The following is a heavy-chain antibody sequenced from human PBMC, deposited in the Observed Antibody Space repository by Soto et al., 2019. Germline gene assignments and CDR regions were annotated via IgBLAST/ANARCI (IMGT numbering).Heavy chain of an antibody. V-gene: IGHV4-39*01. Sequence: PSETLSLTCTVSGGSISSSSYYWGWIRQPPGKGLEWIGSIYYSGSTYYNPSLKSRVTISVDTSKNQLSLELSSVTAADTAVYYCASPYYDSSGYHYYWGQGTLVTVSS. J-gene: IGHJ4*02. CDR1: GGSISSSSYY. D-gene: IGHD3-22*01. CDR2: IYYSGST. CDR3: ASPYYDSSGYHYY.